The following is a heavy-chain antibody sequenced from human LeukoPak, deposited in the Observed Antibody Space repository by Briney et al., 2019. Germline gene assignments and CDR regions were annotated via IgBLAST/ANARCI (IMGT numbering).Heavy chain of an antibody. CDR2: INTDGSTI. J-gene: IGHJ4*02. Sequence: GGSLRLSCAPSGFTFSSYWMHWVRQAPGKGLVWVSRINTDGSTITYADSVKGRFTISRDNAKNTLYLQMNSLRAEDTAVYFCARERKGSTSVDYWGQGTLVTVSS. V-gene: IGHV3-74*01. D-gene: IGHD2-2*01. CDR3: ARERKGSTSVDY. CDR1: GFTFSSYW.